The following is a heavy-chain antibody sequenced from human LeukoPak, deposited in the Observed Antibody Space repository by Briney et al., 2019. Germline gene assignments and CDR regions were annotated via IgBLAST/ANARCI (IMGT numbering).Heavy chain of an antibody. Sequence: GGSLRLSCAASGFTFDDYAMHWVRQAPGKGLEWVSFISWDGGSTYYADSVKSRFTISRDNSKISLYLQMNSLRADDTALYYCAKAANHYYYYYMDVWGKGTTVTVSS. J-gene: IGHJ6*03. V-gene: IGHV3-43D*03. CDR3: AKAANHYYYYYMDV. CDR1: GFTFDDYA. CDR2: ISWDGGST.